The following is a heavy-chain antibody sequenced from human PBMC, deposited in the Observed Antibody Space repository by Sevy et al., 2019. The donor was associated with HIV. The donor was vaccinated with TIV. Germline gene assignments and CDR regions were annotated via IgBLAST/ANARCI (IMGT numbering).Heavy chain of an antibody. CDR2: IYSGGST. CDR3: ARDTRAAAGYYYYYGMDV. D-gene: IGHD6-13*01. J-gene: IGHJ6*02. V-gene: IGHV3-53*01. Sequence: GGSLRLSCAASGFTVSSNYMSWVRQAPGKGLEWVSVIYSGGSTYYADSVKSRFTISRDKSKNTLYLQMNSLRAEDTAVYYWARDTRAAAGYYYYYGMDVWGQGTTVTVSS. CDR1: GFTVSSNY.